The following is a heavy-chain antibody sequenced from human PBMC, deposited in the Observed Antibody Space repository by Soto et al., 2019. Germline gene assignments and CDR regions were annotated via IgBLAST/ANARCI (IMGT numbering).Heavy chain of an antibody. CDR1: GYSFTSYW. CDR2: IYPGDSDT. V-gene: IGHV5-51*01. CDR3: ATPTPLRGAMITNINFDF. J-gene: IGHJ4*02. D-gene: IGHD3-10*01. Sequence: GESLKISCKGSGYSFTSYWIGWVRQMPGKGLEWMGIIYPGDSDTRYSPSFQGQVTISADKSISTAYLQWSSLKASDTAMYYCATPTPLRGAMITNINFDFWGQGTPVTVSS.